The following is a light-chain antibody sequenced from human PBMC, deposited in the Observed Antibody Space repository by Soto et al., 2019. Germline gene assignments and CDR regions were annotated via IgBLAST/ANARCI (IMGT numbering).Light chain of an antibody. CDR2: EVT. J-gene: IGLJ1*01. V-gene: IGLV2-8*01. Sequence: QSALTQPPSASGSPGQSVTISCTGTSSDVGANNYVSWHQQHPGKAPKLMIYEVTKRPSGVPDRFSGSKSGNTASLTVSGLQAEDEADYYCSSYAGANRVFGTGTKVTVL. CDR1: SSDVGANNY. CDR3: SSYAGANRV.